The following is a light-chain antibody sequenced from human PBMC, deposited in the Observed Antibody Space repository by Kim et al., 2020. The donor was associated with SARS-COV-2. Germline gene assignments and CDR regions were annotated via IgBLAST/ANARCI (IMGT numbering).Light chain of an antibody. J-gene: IGLJ3*02. CDR1: SGSIASNY. CDR2: EDN. CDR3: QSYDSSNHNWV. V-gene: IGLV6-57*01. Sequence: VTISCTRSSGSIASNYVQWYQQRPGSSPTTVIYEDNQRPSGVPDRFSGSIDSSSNSASLTISGLKTEDEADYYCQSYDSSNHNWVFGGGTKVTVL.